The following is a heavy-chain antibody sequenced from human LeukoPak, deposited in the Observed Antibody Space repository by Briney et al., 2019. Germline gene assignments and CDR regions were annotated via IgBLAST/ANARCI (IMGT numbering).Heavy chain of an antibody. CDR1: GFTFSSYA. J-gene: IGHJ4*02. D-gene: IGHD2-15*01. V-gene: IGHV3-7*01. CDR2: IKEDGSEK. Sequence: GGSLRLSCAASGFTFSSYAMSWVRQAPGKGLEWVADIKEDGSEKHCVDSVKGRFTISRDNAENSLYLQMNSLRAEDTAIYYCARDLGVCSGGTCYSVYDYWGQGTLVTVSS. CDR3: ARDLGVCSGGTCYSVYDY.